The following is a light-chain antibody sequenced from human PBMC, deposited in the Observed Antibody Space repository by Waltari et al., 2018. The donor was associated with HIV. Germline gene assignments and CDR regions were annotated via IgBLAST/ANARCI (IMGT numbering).Light chain of an antibody. CDR1: SRHVGSYNL. J-gene: IGLJ3*02. V-gene: IGLV2-23*01. CDR2: AGS. CDR3: CSYAGSSTWV. Sequence: QSALTQPDSVSASPGQSITISCPGTSRHVGSYNLVSWYQQHPGKAPKLMIYAGSKRPSGVSNRFSGSKSGNTASLTISGLQAEDEADYYCCSYAGSSTWVFGGGTKLTVL.